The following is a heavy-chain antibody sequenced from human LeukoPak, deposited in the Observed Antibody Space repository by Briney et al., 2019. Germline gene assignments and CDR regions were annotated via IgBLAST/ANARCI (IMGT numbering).Heavy chain of an antibody. Sequence: PGGSLRLSCAASGFTFDDYAMHWVRQAPGKGLEWVSLISGDGGSTYYADSVKGGFTISRDNSKNSLYLQMNSLRTEDTALYYCAKDLTRGSGWPIDYWGQGTLVTVSS. CDR2: ISGDGGST. D-gene: IGHD6-19*01. J-gene: IGHJ4*02. CDR1: GFTFDDYA. CDR3: AKDLTRGSGWPIDY. V-gene: IGHV3-43*02.